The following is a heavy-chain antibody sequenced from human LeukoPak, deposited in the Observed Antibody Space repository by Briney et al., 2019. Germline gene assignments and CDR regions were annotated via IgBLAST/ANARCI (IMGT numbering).Heavy chain of an antibody. CDR2: IKSKTDGGTT. Sequence: GGSLRLSCAASGFTFSNAWMSWVRQAPGKGLEWVGRIKSKTDGGTTDCAAPVKGRFTISRDDSKNTLYLQMNSLKTEDTAVYYCTTEDCSGGSCPGAWGQGTLVTVSS. D-gene: IGHD2-15*01. CDR1: GFTFSNAW. V-gene: IGHV3-15*01. J-gene: IGHJ4*02. CDR3: TTEDCSGGSCPGA.